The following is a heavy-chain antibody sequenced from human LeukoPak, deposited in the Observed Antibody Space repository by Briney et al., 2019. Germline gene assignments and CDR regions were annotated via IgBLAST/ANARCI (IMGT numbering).Heavy chain of an antibody. CDR1: GGTFSSYA. CDR2: IIPIFGTA. J-gene: IGHJ4*02. D-gene: IGHD3-3*01. CDR3: AKQRDFYFDY. Sequence: ASVKVSCKASGGTFSSYAISWVRQAPGQGLEWMGGIIPIFGTANYAQKFQGRVTITTDESASTAYMELSSLRSEDTAVYYCAKQRDFYFDYWGQGTLVTVSS. V-gene: IGHV1-69*05.